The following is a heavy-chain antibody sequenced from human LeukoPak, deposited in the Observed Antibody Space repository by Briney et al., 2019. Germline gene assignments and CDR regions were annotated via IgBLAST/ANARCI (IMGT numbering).Heavy chain of an antibody. CDR3: ARGSGAGSYYNYGMDV. D-gene: IGHD3-10*01. V-gene: IGHV1-18*01. CDR2: ISVYNGKT. CDR1: GYXFTTYG. J-gene: IGHJ6*02. Sequence: ASVKVSCRASGYXFTTYGISWVRQAPGQGLEWMGGISVYNGKTNYAQQLQGRVTMTTDTSTNTAYMELWSLRSDDTALYYCARGSGAGSYYNYGMDVWGQGTTVTVSS.